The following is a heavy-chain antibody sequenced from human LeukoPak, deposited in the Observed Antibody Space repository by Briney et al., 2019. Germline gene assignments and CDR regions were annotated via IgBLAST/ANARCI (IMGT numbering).Heavy chain of an antibody. J-gene: IGHJ4*02. CDR3: GRVAYCGSGCYYYFDY. D-gene: IGHD2-21*02. V-gene: IGHV1-2*02. Sequence: GASVKVSFKASGYTFTDNFIHWVRQAPGQGLAWMGWINPRSGGTSYGQKFQGRVTVTRDASISTAYMELSSLTSDDTAVYYCGRVAYCGSGCYYYFDYWGQGTLVTVSS. CDR2: INPRSGGT. CDR1: GYTFTDNF.